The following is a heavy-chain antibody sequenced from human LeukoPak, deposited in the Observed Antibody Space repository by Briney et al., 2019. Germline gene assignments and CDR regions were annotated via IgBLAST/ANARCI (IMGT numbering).Heavy chain of an antibody. CDR2: INSNGDEI. CDR3: ANWIGSSSRDY. D-gene: IGHD6-6*01. V-gene: IGHV3-23*01. Sequence: GGSLRLSCAASGFTFSTYAMTWVRQAPGKGPEWVSGINSNGDEIYYADSVRGRFTISRDNSNNALYLQMDSLRAEDTAVYYCANWIGSSSRDYWGQGTLVTVPS. CDR1: GFTFSTYA. J-gene: IGHJ4*02.